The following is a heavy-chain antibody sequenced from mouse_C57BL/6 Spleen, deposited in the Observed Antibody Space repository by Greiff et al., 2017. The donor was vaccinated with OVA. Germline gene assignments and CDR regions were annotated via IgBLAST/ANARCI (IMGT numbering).Heavy chain of an antibody. V-gene: IGHV1-26*01. D-gene: IGHD1-1*01. CDR2: INPNNGGT. CDR3: APNYYGPPFAY. Sequence: VQLQQSGPELVKPGASVKISCKASGYTFTDYYMNWVKQSHGKSLEWIGDINPNNGGTSYNQKFKGKATLTVDKSSSTAYMELRSLTSEDSAVYYCAPNYYGPPFAYWGQGTLVTVSA. CDR1: GYTFTDYY. J-gene: IGHJ3*01.